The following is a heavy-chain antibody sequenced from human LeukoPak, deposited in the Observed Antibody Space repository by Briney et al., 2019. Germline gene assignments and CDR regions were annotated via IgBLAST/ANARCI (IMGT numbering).Heavy chain of an antibody. CDR2: IRYDGSDK. D-gene: IGHD2-2*01. CDR3: ARVYPLRVPAAMDY. V-gene: IGHV3-30*02. CDR1: GFTFNTYG. J-gene: IGHJ4*02. Sequence: GGSLRLSCSASGFTFNTYGMHWVRQAPGKGLEWVAFIRYDGSDKYYADSVKGRFTISRDNSKNTVYLQMNSLRVEDTAVYYCARVYPLRVPAAMDYWGQGTLVTVSS.